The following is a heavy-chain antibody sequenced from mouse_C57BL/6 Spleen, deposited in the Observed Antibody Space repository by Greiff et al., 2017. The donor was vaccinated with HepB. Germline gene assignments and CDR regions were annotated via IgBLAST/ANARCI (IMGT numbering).Heavy chain of an antibody. CDR1: GYSITSGYY. D-gene: IGHD2-5*01. CDR3: ARGAWDYSNYPFAY. Sequence: DVKLQESGPGLVKPSQSLSLTCSVTGYSITSGYYWNWIRQFPGNKLEWMGYISYDGSNNYNPSLKNRISITRDTSKNQFFLKLNSVTTEDTATYYCARGAWDYSNYPFAYWGQGTLVTVSA. V-gene: IGHV3-6*01. CDR2: ISYDGSN. J-gene: IGHJ3*01.